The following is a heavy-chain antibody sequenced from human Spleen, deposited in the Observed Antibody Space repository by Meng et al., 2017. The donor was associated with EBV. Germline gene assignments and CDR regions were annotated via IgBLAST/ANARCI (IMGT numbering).Heavy chain of an antibody. CDR3: ARGRGGFDPLDS. D-gene: IGHD5-12*01. CDR2: MDPNTDST. Sequence: QWQLVQSGAEVKKPGASVKVSCKASGYSFTNYDINWVRQAPGQGLEWMGWMDPNTDSTGYAQKFQGRLTMTWDAAISTFYMELSSLTSADTAVYYCARGRGGFDPLDSWGQGTLVTVSS. V-gene: IGHV1-8*01. J-gene: IGHJ4*02. CDR1: GYSFTNYD.